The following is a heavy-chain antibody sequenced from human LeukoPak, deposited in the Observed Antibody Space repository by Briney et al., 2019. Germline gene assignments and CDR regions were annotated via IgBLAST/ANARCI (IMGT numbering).Heavy chain of an antibody. CDR2: IYYSGST. CDR1: GGSISSGGYY. CDR3: ARIRRIAAAGTGVWFDP. V-gene: IGHV4-31*03. Sequence: SQTLSLTCTVSGGSISSGGYYWSWIRQHPGKGLEWIGYIYYSGSTYYNPSLKSRVTISVDTSKNQFSLKLSSVTAADTAVYYCARIRRIAAAGTGVWFDPWGQGTLVTVSS. J-gene: IGHJ5*02. D-gene: IGHD6-13*01.